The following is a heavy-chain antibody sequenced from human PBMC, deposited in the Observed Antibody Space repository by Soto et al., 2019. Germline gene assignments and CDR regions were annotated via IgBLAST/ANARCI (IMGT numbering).Heavy chain of an antibody. CDR2: IYPGDSDT. CDR1: GYSFTSYW. V-gene: IGHV5-51*01. J-gene: IGHJ4*02. Sequence: GESLKISCKGSGYSFTSYWIGWVRQMPGKGLEWMGIIYPGDSDTRYSPSFQGQVTISADKSISTAYLQWSSLKASDTAMYYCARHDETHEYSGYDLNYWGQGTLVTVSS. CDR3: ARHDETHEYSGYDLNY. D-gene: IGHD5-12*01.